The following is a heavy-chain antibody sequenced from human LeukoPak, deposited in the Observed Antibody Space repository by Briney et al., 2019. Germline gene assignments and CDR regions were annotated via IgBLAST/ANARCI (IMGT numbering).Heavy chain of an antibody. Sequence: SETLSLTCTVSGGSISSSSYYWGWIRQPPGKGLEWIGSIYHSGSTYYNPSLKSRVTISVDTSKNQFSLKLSSVTAADTAVYYCARSGERKAFDIWGQGTMVTVSS. CDR3: ARSGERKAFDI. CDR2: IYHSGST. V-gene: IGHV4-39*07. CDR1: GGSISSSSYY. J-gene: IGHJ3*02.